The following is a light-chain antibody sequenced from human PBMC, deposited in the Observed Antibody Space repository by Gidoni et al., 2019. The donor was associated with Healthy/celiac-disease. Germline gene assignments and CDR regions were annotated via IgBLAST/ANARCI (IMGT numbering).Light chain of an antibody. Sequence: DIHMTQSPSTLSASVGDRVTITCRASQSISSWLAWYQQKPGKAPKLLIYKASSLESGVPSRFSGSGSGTEFTLTISSLQHDDFATYYCQQYNSYSRFTFGPGTKVDIK. CDR2: KAS. CDR3: QQYNSYSRFT. V-gene: IGKV1-5*03. J-gene: IGKJ3*01. CDR1: QSISSW.